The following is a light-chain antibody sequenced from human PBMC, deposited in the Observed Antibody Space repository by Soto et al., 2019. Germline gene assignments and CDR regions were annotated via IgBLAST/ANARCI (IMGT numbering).Light chain of an antibody. CDR1: QSVNHY. Sequence: DIQMTQSPSTLSASVGDRVTITCRASQSVNHYLALYQQKPGQVPRLLIYDASSLETGVPFRFSGSVSGTEFTLTISSLQPDDFATYYCQQYNTYSPPWTVGQGTKVDI. J-gene: IGKJ1*01. V-gene: IGKV1-5*01. CDR3: QQYNTYSPPWT. CDR2: DAS.